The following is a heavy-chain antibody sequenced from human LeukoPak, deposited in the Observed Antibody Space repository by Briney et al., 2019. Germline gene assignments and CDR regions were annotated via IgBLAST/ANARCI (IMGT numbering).Heavy chain of an antibody. CDR2: ISGSGGST. J-gene: IGHJ4*02. D-gene: IGHD3-10*01. CDR1: GFKFSDHY. CDR3: AKDTTIWFGEFQIFDY. V-gene: IGHV3-23*01. Sequence: QSGGSLRLSCAASGFKFSDHYIDWVRQAPGKGLEWVSAISGSGGSTYYADSVKGRFTISRDNSKNTLYLQMNSLRAEDTAVYYCAKDTTIWFGEFQIFDYWGQGTLVTVSS.